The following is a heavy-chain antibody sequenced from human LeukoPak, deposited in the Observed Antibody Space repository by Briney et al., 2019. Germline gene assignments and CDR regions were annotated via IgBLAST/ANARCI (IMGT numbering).Heavy chain of an antibody. CDR3: ARYSIPGTFDY. J-gene: IGHJ4*02. V-gene: IGHV3-53*04. CDR1: GFTVSSNY. Sequence: GGSLRLSCAASGFTVSSNYMSWVRQAPGKGLEWVSVIYSGGSTYYADSVKGRFTITRHNSKNTLYLQMNSLRAEDTAVYYCARYSIPGTFDYWGQGTLVTVSS. CDR2: IYSGGST. D-gene: IGHD1-14*01.